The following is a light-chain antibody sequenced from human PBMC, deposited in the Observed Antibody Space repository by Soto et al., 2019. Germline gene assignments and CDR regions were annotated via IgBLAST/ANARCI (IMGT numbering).Light chain of an antibody. CDR1: SSDVGGYNY. V-gene: IGLV2-14*01. CDR2: EVT. J-gene: IGLJ3*02. Sequence: QSVLTQPASVSGSPGQSITISCTGTSSDVGGYNYVSWYQQHPGQVPKLTIYEVTNRPSGVSSRSSGSKSGNTASLTISGLQAEDEADYYCSSYTNSDTWVFGGGTKLTVL. CDR3: SSYTNSDTWV.